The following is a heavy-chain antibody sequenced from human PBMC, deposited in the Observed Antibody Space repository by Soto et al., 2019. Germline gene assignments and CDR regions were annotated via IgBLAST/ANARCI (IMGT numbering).Heavy chain of an antibody. CDR1: GFTFSIYS. J-gene: IGHJ3*02. CDR3: ARDQVHGIDAFDI. CDR2: ISRSAGNT. V-gene: IGHV3-21*01. Sequence: WGSLILASASSGFTFSIYSMNLVRQAPGKGLELVSSISRSAGNTYYADSVKGRFTISRDNAKNSMYLQMNSLRAEDTAVYYCARDQVHGIDAFDIWGQGTLVTVSS.